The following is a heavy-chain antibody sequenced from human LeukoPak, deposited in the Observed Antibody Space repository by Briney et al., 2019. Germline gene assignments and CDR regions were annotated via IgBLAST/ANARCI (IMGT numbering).Heavy chain of an antibody. CDR3: ARDIAKGSWYGDYYFDY. J-gene: IGHJ4*02. CDR2: MDDSGST. CDR1: GGSFSSSHW. V-gene: IGHV4-4*02. Sequence: SETLSLTCAVYGGSFSSSHWWNWVRQPPGKGLEWIGEMDDSGSTNYNPSLKTRIIISIDRSKNQFSLKLSSVTAADTAAYYCARDIAKGSWYGDYYFDYWGQGTLVTVSS. D-gene: IGHD6-13*01.